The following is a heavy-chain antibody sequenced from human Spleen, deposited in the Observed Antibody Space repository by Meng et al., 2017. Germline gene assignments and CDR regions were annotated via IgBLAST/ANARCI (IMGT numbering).Heavy chain of an antibody. Sequence: GGSLRLSCAGSGFTFRSYWMSWVRQAPGKGLEWVANIKQDGSEKYYVDSAKGRFTISRDNVKNSLFLGMNSLRAEDTAVYYCAREEDDSTTYNFYGMDVWGQGTAVTVSS. CDR3: AREEDDSTTYNFYGMDV. V-gene: IGHV3-7*01. CDR1: GFTFRSYW. D-gene: IGHD2/OR15-2a*01. J-gene: IGHJ6*02. CDR2: IKQDGSEK.